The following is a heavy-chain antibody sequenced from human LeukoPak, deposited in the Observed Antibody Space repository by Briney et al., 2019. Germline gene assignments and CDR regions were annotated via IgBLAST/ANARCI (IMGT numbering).Heavy chain of an antibody. J-gene: IGHJ5*02. D-gene: IGHD3-22*01. Sequence: GGSLSLSCAASGFTFSSYGMHWVRQAPGKGLEWVAVIWYDGSNKYYADSVKGRFTISGDNSKNTLYLQMNSLRAEDTAVYYCAREYYYDSSGLSPWGQGTLVTVSS. CDR2: IWYDGSNK. CDR1: GFTFSSYG. CDR3: AREYYYDSSGLSP. V-gene: IGHV3-33*01.